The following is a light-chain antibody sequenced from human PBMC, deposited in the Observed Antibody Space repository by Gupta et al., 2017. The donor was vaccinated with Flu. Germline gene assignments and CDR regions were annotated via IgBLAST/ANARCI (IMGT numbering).Light chain of an antibody. CDR3: AAWDDSRNGWV. J-gene: IGLJ2*01. CDR2: SNN. CDR1: SSNIGSNT. V-gene: IGLV1-44*01. Sequence: RVTISCSGSSSNIGSNTVTWYQQLPGTAPKLLIYSNNQRPSGVPDRFSGSKSGTSASLAISGLQAEDEADYYCAAWDDSRNGWVFGGGTKLTV.